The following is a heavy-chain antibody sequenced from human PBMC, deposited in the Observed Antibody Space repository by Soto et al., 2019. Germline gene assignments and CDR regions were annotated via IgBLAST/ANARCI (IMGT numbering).Heavy chain of an antibody. CDR3: ARVSGYDFWSGYYRTHYYYYGMDV. V-gene: IGHV1-3*01. D-gene: IGHD3-3*01. CDR2: INAGNGNT. CDR1: GYTFTSYA. J-gene: IGHJ6*02. Sequence: ASVKVSCKASGYTFTSYAMHWVRQAPGQRLEWMGWINAGNGNTKYSQKFQGRVTITRDTSASTAYMELSSLRSEDTAVYYCARVSGYDFWSGYYRTHYYYYGMDVWGQGTTVTVSS.